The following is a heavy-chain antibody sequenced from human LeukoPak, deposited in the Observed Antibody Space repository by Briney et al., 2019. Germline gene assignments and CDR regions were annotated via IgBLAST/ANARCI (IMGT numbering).Heavy chain of an antibody. V-gene: IGHV1-46*01. Sequence: GASVKVSCKASGYTFTSYYIHWVRHAPGQGFEWMGVINPSGGDAYSAEKFRGRVTMTGDMSTSTVYMDLTSLRSEDTAIYYCARDTLGGHKWFDTWGQGTLVTVSS. D-gene: IGHD3-16*01. CDR2: INPSGGDA. J-gene: IGHJ5*02. CDR3: ARDTLGGHKWFDT. CDR1: GYTFTSYY.